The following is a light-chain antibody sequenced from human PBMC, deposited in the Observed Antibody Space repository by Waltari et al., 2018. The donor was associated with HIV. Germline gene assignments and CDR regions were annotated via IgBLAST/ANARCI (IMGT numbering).Light chain of an antibody. CDR1: KLGDKY. CDR3: QAWDSSTRGL. V-gene: IGLV3-1*01. Sequence: SYELTQPPSMSVSPGQTASITCSGDKLGDKYVCWYQQKPGQSPVLVIYQNKKRPSGIPERFSGSNSRNTGTLTISGTQAVDEADYYCQAWDSSTRGLFGGGTKLTVL. J-gene: IGLJ2*01. CDR2: QNK.